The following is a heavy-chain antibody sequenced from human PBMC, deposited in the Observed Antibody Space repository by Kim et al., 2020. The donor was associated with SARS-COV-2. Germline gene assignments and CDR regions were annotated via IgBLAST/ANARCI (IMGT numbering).Heavy chain of an antibody. D-gene: IGHD5-12*01. CDR3: ARTVEMATINDYYYGMDV. Sequence: KGRFTISRDNAKNSLYLQMNSLRAEDTAVYYCARTVEMATINDYYYGMDVWGQGTTVTVSS. V-gene: IGHV3-11*06. J-gene: IGHJ6*02.